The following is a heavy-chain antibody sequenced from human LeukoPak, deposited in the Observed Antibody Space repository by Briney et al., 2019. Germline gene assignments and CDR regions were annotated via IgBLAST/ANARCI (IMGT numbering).Heavy chain of an antibody. J-gene: IGHJ4*02. V-gene: IGHV3-30*03. CDR3: AHTGWDLGYYFDY. CDR1: GFTFSRYG. CDR2: ISYDGSKK. D-gene: IGHD1-26*01. Sequence: PGRSLRLSCAASGFTFSRYGMHWVRQAPGKGLEWVAVISYDGSKKYYADSVKGRFTISRDNSMNTLYLQMNSLRAEDTAVYYCAHTGWDLGYYFDYWGQGTLVTVSS.